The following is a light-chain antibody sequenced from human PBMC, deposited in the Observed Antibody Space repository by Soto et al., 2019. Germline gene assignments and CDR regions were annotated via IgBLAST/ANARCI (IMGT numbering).Light chain of an antibody. CDR1: ESVSDNY. V-gene: IGKV3-20*01. J-gene: IGKJ4*01. CDR2: GAS. CDR3: QQYGSSPLT. Sequence: EIVLTQSPGTLSLSAWERATLSCRASESVSDNYLAWYQQRSGQAPRLVIYGASSRASAVPDRFSGSGSGADFTLTISRLEPEDFAVYYCQQYGSSPLTFGGGTKVDIK.